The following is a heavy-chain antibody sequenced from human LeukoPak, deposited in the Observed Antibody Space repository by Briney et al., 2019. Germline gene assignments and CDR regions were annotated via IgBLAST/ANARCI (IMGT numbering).Heavy chain of an antibody. Sequence: PSETLSLTCTVSDGSISTYYWSWIRQPPGKGLEWSGDIYDSGSTHYIPSLKRRVTLSVDTSKNQFALKLTSVSAADTAVYYCARGYCGGDGYNLVFDYWGQGTLVTVSS. CDR3: ARGYCGGDGYNLVFDY. J-gene: IGHJ4*02. CDR2: IYDSGST. CDR1: DGSISTYY. V-gene: IGHV4-59*01. D-gene: IGHD2-21*02.